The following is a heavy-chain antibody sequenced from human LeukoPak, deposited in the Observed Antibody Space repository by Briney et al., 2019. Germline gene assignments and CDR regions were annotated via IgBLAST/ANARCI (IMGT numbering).Heavy chain of an antibody. CDR2: IYSSGST. Sequence: SETLSLTCTVSGGSISNYYWSWIRQPAGKGLEWIGRIYSSGSTNYSSSLKSRVTMSVDTSKNQFSLKLSSVTAADTAVYYCARDGSNYYFYMDVWGRGTTVTISS. D-gene: IGHD4-11*01. CDR1: GGSISNYY. J-gene: IGHJ6*03. CDR3: ARDGSNYYFYMDV. V-gene: IGHV4-4*07.